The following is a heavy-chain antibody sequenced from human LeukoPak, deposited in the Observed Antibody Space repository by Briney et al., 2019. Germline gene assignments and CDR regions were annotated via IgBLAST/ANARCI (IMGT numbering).Heavy chain of an antibody. CDR3: ARHQKAARGTLDY. J-gene: IGHJ4*02. CDR1: GGSIGSSSYY. D-gene: IGHD1-1*01. CDR2: IYYSGST. Sequence: SETLSLTCTVSGGSIGSSSYYWGWIRQPPGKGLEWIGSIYYSGSTYYNPSLKSRVTISVDTSKNQFSLKLSSVTAADAAVYYCARHQKAARGTLDYWGQGTLVTVSS. V-gene: IGHV4-39*01.